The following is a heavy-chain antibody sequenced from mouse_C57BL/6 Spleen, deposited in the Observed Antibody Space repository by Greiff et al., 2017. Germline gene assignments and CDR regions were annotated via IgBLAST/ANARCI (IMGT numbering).Heavy chain of an antibody. CDR2: INPNNGDT. V-gene: IGHV1-22*01. CDR1: GYTFTDYN. J-gene: IGHJ2*01. D-gene: IGHD3-3*01. CDR3: ARGGTFYYFDY. Sequence: VQLKESGPELVKPGASVKMSCKASGYTFTDYNMHWVKQSHGKSLEWIGYINPNNGDTSYNQKFKGKATLTVNKTSSTAYMELRSLPSEDSAVYYCARGGTFYYFDYWGQGTTLTVSS.